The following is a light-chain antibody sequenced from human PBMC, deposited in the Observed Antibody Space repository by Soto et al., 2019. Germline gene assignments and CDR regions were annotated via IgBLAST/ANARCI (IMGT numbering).Light chain of an antibody. CDR2: EVS. V-gene: IGLV2-8*01. Sequence: QSALTQPPSASGSPGQSVTISCTGTSSDVGGYDYVSWYQQHPGKAPKLLISEVSKRPSGVPDRFSGSKSGNTASLTVSGLQAEDEADYYCNSYAGSNNLVFGGGTKLTVL. CDR1: SSDVGGYDY. J-gene: IGLJ3*02. CDR3: NSYAGSNNLV.